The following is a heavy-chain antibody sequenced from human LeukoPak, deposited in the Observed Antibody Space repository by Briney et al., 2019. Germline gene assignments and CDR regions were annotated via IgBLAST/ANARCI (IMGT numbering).Heavy chain of an antibody. CDR3: AREGGYCSSTSCSWSH. J-gene: IGHJ4*02. Sequence: GGSLRLSCAASGFTFSSYGMNWVRQAPGKGLEWVSSISSSSSYIYYADSVKGRFTISRDNAKNSLYLQMNSLRAEDTAVYYCAREGGYCSSTSCSWSHWGQGTLVTVSS. D-gene: IGHD2-2*01. CDR2: ISSSSSYI. V-gene: IGHV3-21*01. CDR1: GFTFSSYG.